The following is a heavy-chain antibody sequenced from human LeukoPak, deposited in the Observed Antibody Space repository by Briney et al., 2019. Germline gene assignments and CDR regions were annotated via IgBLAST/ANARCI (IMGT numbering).Heavy chain of an antibody. V-gene: IGHV5-51*01. CDR3: ARFALTSSLDY. CDR2: IYPGDSDT. D-gene: IGHD6-13*01. Sequence: GESLKISCKGSGYTFTTYWIGWVRQMPGKGLEWMGIIYPGDSDTRYSPLFQGQVTLSVDRSISTAYLHWSGLKASDTAIYYCARFALTSSLDYWGQGTLVTVSS. J-gene: IGHJ4*02. CDR1: GYTFTTYW.